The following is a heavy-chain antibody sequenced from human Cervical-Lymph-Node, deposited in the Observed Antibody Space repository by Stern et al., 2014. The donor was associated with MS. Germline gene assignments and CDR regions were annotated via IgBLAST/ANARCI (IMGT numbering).Heavy chain of an antibody. J-gene: IGHJ1*01. CDR3: ASSYTGEYFQH. CDR1: GFTFSNYS. CDR2: ISSSSIYI. Sequence: EVQLVESGGGLVKPGGSLRLSCVASGFTFSNYSMNWVRQAPGKGLEWVSSISSSSIYIYYADSVKGGFAISRDNAKNELYLQMNSLRAEDTAVYFCASSYTGEYFQHWGQGTLVTVSS. V-gene: IGHV3-21*01. D-gene: IGHD3-16*01.